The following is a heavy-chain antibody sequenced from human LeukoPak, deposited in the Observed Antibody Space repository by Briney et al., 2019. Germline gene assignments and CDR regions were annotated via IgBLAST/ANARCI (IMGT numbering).Heavy chain of an antibody. CDR2: INPNGGST. J-gene: IGHJ4*02. CDR3: ARSQLSSVSFDC. V-gene: IGHV1-46*01. Sequence: ASVKVSCKASGYTFTTYYMHWVRLALGQGLERMRIINPNGGSTTYAQKFQGRVTMTRDTSTSTVYMELSSLKSEDTALYYCARSQLSSVSFDCWGQGTLVTVSS. D-gene: IGHD6-25*01. CDR1: GYTFTTYY.